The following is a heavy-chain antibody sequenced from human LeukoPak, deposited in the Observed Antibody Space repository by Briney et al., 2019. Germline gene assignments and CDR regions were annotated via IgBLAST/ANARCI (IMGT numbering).Heavy chain of an antibody. CDR3: ARQITIFGVVPDAFDI. V-gene: IGHV4-61*02. J-gene: IGHJ3*02. Sequence: PSETLSLTCTVSGGSISSGSYYWSWIRQPAGKGLEWTGRIYTSGSTNYNPSLKSRVTISVYTSKNQFSLKLSSVTAADTAVYYCARQITIFGVVPDAFDIWGQGTMVTVSS. CDR2: IYTSGST. D-gene: IGHD3-3*01. CDR1: GGSISSGSYY.